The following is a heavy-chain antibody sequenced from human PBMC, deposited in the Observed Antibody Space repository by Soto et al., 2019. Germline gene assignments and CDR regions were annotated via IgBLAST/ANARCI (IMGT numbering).Heavy chain of an antibody. D-gene: IGHD2-2*01. J-gene: IGHJ4*02. CDR3: ARDGPQGRYCSSTSCYGNYFDY. CDR2: ISYDGSNK. CDR1: GFTFSSYA. Sequence: QVQLVESGGGVVQPGRSLRLSCAASGFTFSSYAMHWVRQAPGKGLEWVAVISYDGSNKYYADSVKGRFTISRDNSKNTLYLHMNSLRAEDTAVYYCARDGPQGRYCSSTSCYGNYFDYWGQGTLVTVSS. V-gene: IGHV3-30-3*01.